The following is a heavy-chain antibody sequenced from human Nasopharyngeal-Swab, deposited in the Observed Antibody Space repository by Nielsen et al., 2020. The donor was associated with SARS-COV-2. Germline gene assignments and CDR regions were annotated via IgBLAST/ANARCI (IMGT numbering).Heavy chain of an antibody. D-gene: IGHD6-13*01. CDR2: ISSSSSYI. CDR1: GFTFSSYS. V-gene: IGHV3-21*01. J-gene: IGHJ6*03. CDR3: ARAAAGTGYYYYMDV. Sequence: LSLTCAASGFTFSSYSMNWVRQAPGKGLEWVSSISSSSSYIYYADSVKGRFPISRDNAKNSLYLQMNSLRAEDTAVYYCARAAAGTGYYYYMDVWGKGTTVTVSS.